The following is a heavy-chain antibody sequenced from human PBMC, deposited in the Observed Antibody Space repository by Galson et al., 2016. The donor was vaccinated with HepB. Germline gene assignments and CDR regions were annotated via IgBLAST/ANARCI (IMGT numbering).Heavy chain of an antibody. CDR2: AYNNGTT. CDR3: ERQIAVTGTRGFDY. J-gene: IGHJ4*02. D-gene: IGHD1-7*01. V-gene: IGHV4-4*02. Sequence: SETLSLTCTVSGDSMTTNWYSWVRQTPGQGLEWIGEAYNNGTTKYNPSLKNRVTMSMNTSNNHLSLTLNFVTAADTDIYYCERQIAVTGTRGFDYWGQGALVTVSS. CDR1: GDSMTTNW.